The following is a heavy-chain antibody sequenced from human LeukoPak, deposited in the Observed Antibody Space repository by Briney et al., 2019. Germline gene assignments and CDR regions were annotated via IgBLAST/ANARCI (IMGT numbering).Heavy chain of an antibody. V-gene: IGHV3-20*04. D-gene: IGHD2-21*02. CDR2: INWNGGST. CDR1: GFTFADYG. CDR3: ARDIDVQVAYCGGDCYPLGAFDI. J-gene: IGHJ3*02. Sequence: GGSLRLPCAASGFTFADYGMSWVRQAPGKGLEWVSGINWNGGSTGYADSVKGRFTISRDNAKNSLYLQMNSLRAEDTALYYCARDIDVQVAYCGGDCYPLGAFDIWGQGTMVTVSS.